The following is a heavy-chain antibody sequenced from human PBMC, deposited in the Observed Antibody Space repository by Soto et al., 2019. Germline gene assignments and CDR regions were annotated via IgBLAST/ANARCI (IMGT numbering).Heavy chain of an antibody. CDR1: GGSISSGDYY. CDR2: IYYSAST. J-gene: IGHJ6*02. V-gene: IGHV4-30-4*01. D-gene: IGHD3-22*01. CDR3: ARVGEYYYDSSGYAGYYYYGMDV. Sequence: SETLSLTCTVSGGSISSGDYYWSWIRQPPGKGLEWIGYIYYSASTYYNPSLKSRVTISVDTSKNQFSLKLSSVTAADTAVYYCARVGEYYYDSSGYAGYYYYGMDVWGQGTTVTVSS.